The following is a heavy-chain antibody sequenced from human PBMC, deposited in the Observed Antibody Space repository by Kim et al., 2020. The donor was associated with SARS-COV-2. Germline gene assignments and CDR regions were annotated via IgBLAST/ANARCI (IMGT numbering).Heavy chain of an antibody. V-gene: IGHV4-61*01. CDR1: GGSVRSGNYY. Sequence: SETLSLTCTVSGGSVRSGNYYWSWIRQPPGKGLEWIGYIYYTGSTNYNPSLKSRATISVDTSKNQFSLKMSSVTAADTAVYYCATVDNWGLGAFDYWGQG. J-gene: IGHJ4*02. D-gene: IGHD7-27*01. CDR3: ATVDNWGLGAFDY. CDR2: IYYTGST.